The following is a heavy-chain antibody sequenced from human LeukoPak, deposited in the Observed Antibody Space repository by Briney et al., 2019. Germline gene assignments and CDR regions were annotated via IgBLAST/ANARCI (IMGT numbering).Heavy chain of an antibody. Sequence: SGTLSLTCGVSGGSVTSTNYWTWVRQPPGKGLEWIGEVNLQGFTNYNPSLMGRVAISVDTSENHISLQLTSVTAADTAVYYCARDRIAAAGGIDYWGQGTLVTVSS. CDR3: ARDRIAAAGGIDY. CDR2: VNLQGFT. CDR1: GGSVTSTNY. V-gene: IGHV4-4*02. D-gene: IGHD6-13*01. J-gene: IGHJ4*02.